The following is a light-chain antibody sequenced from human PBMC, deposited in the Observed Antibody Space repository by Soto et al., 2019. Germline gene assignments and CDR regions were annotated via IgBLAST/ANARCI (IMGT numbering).Light chain of an antibody. CDR3: QHYNKWPLT. CDR2: GAS. CDR1: QSINTD. V-gene: IGKV3-15*01. J-gene: IGKJ4*01. Sequence: EIVMTQSPATLSVSPGERATLSCRASQSINTDLAWYQQKPAQAPRLLIYGASTRATGIPARFSGSGSGTEFTLTISSLQSEDFAVYYCQHYNKWPLTFGGGTEVEIK.